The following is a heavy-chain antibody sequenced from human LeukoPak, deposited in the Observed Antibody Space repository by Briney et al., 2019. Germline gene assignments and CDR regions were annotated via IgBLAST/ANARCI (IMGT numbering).Heavy chain of an antibody. V-gene: IGHV3-74*01. J-gene: IGHJ4*02. Sequence: PGGSLRLSCAASGFTFSTYWMHWVRQAPGKGLEWVSGISWNSGSIGYADSVKGRFTISRDNAKNTLYLQMNSLRAEDTAVYYCARDLGYSVDYWGQGTLVTVSS. CDR3: ARDLGYSVDY. D-gene: IGHD2-15*01. CDR1: GFTFSTYW. CDR2: ISWNSGSI.